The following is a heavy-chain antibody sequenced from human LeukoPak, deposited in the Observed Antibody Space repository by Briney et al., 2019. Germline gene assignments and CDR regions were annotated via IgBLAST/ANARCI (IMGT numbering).Heavy chain of an antibody. CDR3: AKGGLEWLLYPAQPYSNFDY. V-gene: IGHV3-23*01. CDR1: GFTFSSYA. D-gene: IGHD3-3*01. J-gene: IGHJ4*02. Sequence: PGGSLRLSCAASGFTFSSYAMSWVRQAPGKGLEWVSAISGSGGSTYYADSVKGRFTISRDNSKNTLYLQMNSLRAEDTAVYYCAKGGLEWLLYPAQPYSNFDYWGQGTLVTVSS. CDR2: ISGSGGST.